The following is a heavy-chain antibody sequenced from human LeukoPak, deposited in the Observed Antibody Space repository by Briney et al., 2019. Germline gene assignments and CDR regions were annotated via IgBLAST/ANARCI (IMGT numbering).Heavy chain of an antibody. Sequence: SETLSLTCAVYGGSFSGYYWSWIRQPPGKGLEWIGEINHSGSTNYNPSLKSRVTISVDTSKNQFSLKLSSVTAADTAVYYCARGYCSGGSCYEGLSGFDPWGQGTLVTVSS. CDR3: ARGYCSGGSCYEGLSGFDP. V-gene: IGHV4-34*01. D-gene: IGHD2-15*01. J-gene: IGHJ5*02. CDR2: INHSGST. CDR1: GGSFSGYY.